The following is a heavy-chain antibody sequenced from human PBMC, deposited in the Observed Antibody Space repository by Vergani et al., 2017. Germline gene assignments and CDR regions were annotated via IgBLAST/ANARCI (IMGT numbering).Heavy chain of an antibody. D-gene: IGHD2-21*01. CDR1: GFSFRNAW. J-gene: IGHJ6*02. CDR2: IKSTFDRGTT. Sequence: EVQLVESGGGIVKPGGSLRLSCVASGFSFRNAWMNWVRRTPGKGLEWVGRIKSTFDRGTTDYAAAVKGRFTISRDDSKNTLFLQMNGLKTEDIGVYYCPTAPRYCGDGSCXWLRDHHYYGMDVWGQGTTVTVSS. CDR3: PTAPRYCGDGSCXWLRDHHYYGMDV. V-gene: IGHV3-15*07.